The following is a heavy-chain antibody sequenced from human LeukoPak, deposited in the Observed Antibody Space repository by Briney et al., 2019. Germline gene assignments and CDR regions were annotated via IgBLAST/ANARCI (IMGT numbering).Heavy chain of an antibody. CDR1: GFTFSSYW. CDR3: AKDPRWYYDSSGPSGV. V-gene: IGHV3-74*01. CDR2: INTDGSST. Sequence: GGSLRLSCAASGFTFSSYWMHWVRQAPGKGLVWVSRINTDGSSTSYADSVKGRFTISRDNAKNTLYLQMNSLRAEDTAVYYCAKDPRWYYDSSGPSGVWGQGTTVTVSS. J-gene: IGHJ6*02. D-gene: IGHD3-22*01.